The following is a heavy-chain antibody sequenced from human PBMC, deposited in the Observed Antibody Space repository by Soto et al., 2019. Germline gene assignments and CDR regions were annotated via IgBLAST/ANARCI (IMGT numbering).Heavy chain of an antibody. CDR3: ARDGSLGQLVLFGWFDP. CDR2: ISYDGSNK. CDR1: GFTFSSYA. Sequence: ESGGGVVQPGRSLRLSCAASGFTFSSYAMHWVRQAPGKGLEWVAVISYDGSNKYYADSVKGRFTISRDNSKNTLYLQMNSLRAEDTAVYYCARDGSLGQLVLFGWFDPWGQGTLVTVSS. D-gene: IGHD6-6*01. J-gene: IGHJ5*02. V-gene: IGHV3-30-3*01.